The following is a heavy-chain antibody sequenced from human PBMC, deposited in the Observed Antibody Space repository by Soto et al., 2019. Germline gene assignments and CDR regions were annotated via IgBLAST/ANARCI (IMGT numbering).Heavy chain of an antibody. V-gene: IGHV1-18*01. CDR1: VYTFTIYG. J-gene: IGHJ4*02. CDR3: ARDWAAAGPLDY. Sequence: ASVKVTCKSSVYTFTIYGISWVRQAPGQGLEWMGWISAYNGNTNYAQKLQGRVTMTTDTSTSTAYMELRSLRSDDTAVYYCARDWAAAGPLDYRGQGILVTVSS. CDR2: ISAYNGNT. D-gene: IGHD6-13*01.